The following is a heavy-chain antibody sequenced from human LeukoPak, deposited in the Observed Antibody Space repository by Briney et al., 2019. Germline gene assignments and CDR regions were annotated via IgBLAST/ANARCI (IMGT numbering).Heavy chain of an antibody. Sequence: GGSLRLSCAPSGFTFSSAWMHWVRQAPGKGLEWVGRIKSKVDGGTTDYAAPVKGRFTISRDDSKNTLYLQMNSLKTEDTAVYYCTTEYEFTIFGYYYFDYWGQGTLVTVS. V-gene: IGHV3-15*07. CDR2: IKSKVDGGTT. CDR1: GFTFSSAW. CDR3: TTEYEFTIFGYYYFDY. J-gene: IGHJ4*02. D-gene: IGHD3-3*01.